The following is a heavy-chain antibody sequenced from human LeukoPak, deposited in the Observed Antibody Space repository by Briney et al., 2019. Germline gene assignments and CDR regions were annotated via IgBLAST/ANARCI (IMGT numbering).Heavy chain of an antibody. V-gene: IGHV5-51*01. CDR1: GYTFTNYW. CDR2: TYPGDSET. J-gene: IGHJ4*02. D-gene: IGHD2-15*01. CDR3: AKRGYCSGGRCLHFDY. Sequence: GESLKISCKGSGYTFTNYWIAWVRQMPGKGLEWMGITYPGDSETRYSPSFQGQVTISADKSISTAYLQWSSLKASDTAMYYCAKRGYCSGGRCLHFDYWGQGTLVTVSS.